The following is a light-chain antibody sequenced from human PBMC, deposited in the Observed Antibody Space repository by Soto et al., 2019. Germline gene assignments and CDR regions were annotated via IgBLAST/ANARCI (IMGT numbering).Light chain of an antibody. V-gene: IGLV1-40*01. Sequence: QSVLTQPPSVSAAPGQGVTISCTGSSSNIGSGFDVHWYQQLPGTDPKLLIYGKNNRPAGVPDRFSGSKSGTSASLAITGLQAEDEADYYCQSYDSSLSGYVFGTGTKLTVL. J-gene: IGLJ1*01. CDR1: SSNIGSGFD. CDR3: QSYDSSLSGYV. CDR2: GKN.